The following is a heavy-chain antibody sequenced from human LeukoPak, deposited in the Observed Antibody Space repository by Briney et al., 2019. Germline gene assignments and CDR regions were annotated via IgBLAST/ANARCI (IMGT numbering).Heavy chain of an antibody. Sequence: SETLSLTCTVSGGSISSYYWSWIRQPPGKGLEWIGYIYYSGSTNYNPSLKSRVTISVDTSKNQFSLKLSSVTAADTAVYYSARVQGLTLFQHWGQGTLVTVSS. J-gene: IGHJ1*01. CDR3: ARVQGLTLFQH. V-gene: IGHV4-59*01. CDR1: GGSISSYY. CDR2: IYYSGST. D-gene: IGHD3-9*01.